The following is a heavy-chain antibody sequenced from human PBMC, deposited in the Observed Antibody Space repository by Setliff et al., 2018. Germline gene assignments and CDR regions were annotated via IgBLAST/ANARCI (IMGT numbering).Heavy chain of an antibody. V-gene: IGHV1-18*01. CDR1: GYTFTSYG. CDR2: ISAYNGNT. Sequence: ASVKVSCKASGYTFTSYGISWVRQAPGQGLEWMGWISAYNGNTNYAQKLQGRVTMTTDTSTSTAYMELRSLRSDDTAVYYCARVVGSGGNGGHWYFDLWGRGTLGTVSS. D-gene: IGHD2-15*01. J-gene: IGHJ2*01. CDR3: ARVVGSGGNGGHWYFDL.